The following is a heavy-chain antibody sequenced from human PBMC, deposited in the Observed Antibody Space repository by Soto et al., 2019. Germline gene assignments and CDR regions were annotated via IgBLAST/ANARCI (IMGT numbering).Heavy chain of an antibody. CDR2: IKNKANSYTT. J-gene: IGHJ4*02. Sequence: VQLVESGGGLVQPGGSLRLSCAASGFIFSDHYMDWVRQAPGKGLEWVGRIKNKANSYTTEYAASVKGRFTIERDDSKNSLYPQMNSLKTVDTAVYYCTRITVVGATGGRYVGYWGQGTPLTVSA. V-gene: IGHV3-72*01. D-gene: IGHD1-26*01. CDR3: TRITVVGATGGRYVGY. CDR1: GFIFSDHY.